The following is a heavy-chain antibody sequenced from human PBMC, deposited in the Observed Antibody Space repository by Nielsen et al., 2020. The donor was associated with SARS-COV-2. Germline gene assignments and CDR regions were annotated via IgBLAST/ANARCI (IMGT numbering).Heavy chain of an antibody. J-gene: IGHJ4*02. CDR2: IDSDGTRT. CDR1: GFPFNNYW. CDR3: ARESYSWSWYGPDY. V-gene: IGHV3-74*03. Sequence: GESLKISCAASGFPFNNYWMHWVRQSPGKGPVWISRIDSDGTRTTYADSVRGRFTISRDNARNTLFLQLHSLRAEDTAVYYCARESYSWSWYGPDYWGQGTQVTVSS. D-gene: IGHD1-26*01.